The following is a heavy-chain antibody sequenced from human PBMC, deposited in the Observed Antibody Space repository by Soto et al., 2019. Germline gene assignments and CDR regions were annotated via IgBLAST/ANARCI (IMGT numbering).Heavy chain of an antibody. CDR1: EFTFSNYV. J-gene: IGHJ4*02. Sequence: EVQLLESGGGLVQPGGSLRLSCAASEFTFSNYVMSWVRQAPGKGLEWVSGITVSGGSTYYADSVKGRFTISRDNSKNTLYLQMNSLRADDTAIYYCANVGEHTSLWGQGTLVTVSS. CDR2: ITVSGGST. CDR3: ANVGEHTSL. D-gene: IGHD4-17*01. V-gene: IGHV3-23*01.